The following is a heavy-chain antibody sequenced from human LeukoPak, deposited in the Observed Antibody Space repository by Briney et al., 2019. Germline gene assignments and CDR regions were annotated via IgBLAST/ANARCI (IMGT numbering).Heavy chain of an antibody. J-gene: IGHJ4*02. CDR3: TTEGVWTTVTTFDY. CDR2: IKSKTDGGTT. Sequence: PGGSLRLSCAASGFTFSNAWMSWVRQAPGKGLEWVGRIKSKTDGGTTDYAAPVKGRFTISRDDSKNTLYLQMNSLKTEDTAVYYCTTEGVWTTVTTFDYWGQGTLVTVS. CDR1: GFTFSNAW. D-gene: IGHD4-17*01. V-gene: IGHV3-15*01.